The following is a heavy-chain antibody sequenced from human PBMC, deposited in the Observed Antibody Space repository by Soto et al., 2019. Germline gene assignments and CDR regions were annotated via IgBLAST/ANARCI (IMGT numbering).Heavy chain of an antibody. J-gene: IGHJ5*02. V-gene: IGHV4-4*02. Sequence: ASETQSLTWTVFCGYSSSNKWWGWVRQPPGKGLEWIGEIYHSGSTNYNPSLKSRVTISLDKSKNQFSLKLSSVTAADTAVYYCAGKKTATGWFDPWGQGTLVTVSS. CDR1: CGYSSSNKW. CDR2: IYHSGST. D-gene: IGHD2-21*02. CDR3: AGKKTATGWFDP.